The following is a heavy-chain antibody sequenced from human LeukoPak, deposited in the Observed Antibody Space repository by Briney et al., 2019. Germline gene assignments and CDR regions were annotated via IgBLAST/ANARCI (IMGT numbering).Heavy chain of an antibody. CDR2: IIPIFGTA. D-gene: IGHD6-6*01. CDR3: ARDRPYSSSSWWYFDL. CDR1: GGTFSSYA. Sequence: SVKVSCKASGGTFSSYAISWVRQAPGQGLEWMGGIIPIFGTANYAQKFQGRVTITTDESTSTAFMELSSLRSEDTAVYYCARDRPYSSSSWWYFDLWGRGTLVTVSS. V-gene: IGHV1-69*05. J-gene: IGHJ2*01.